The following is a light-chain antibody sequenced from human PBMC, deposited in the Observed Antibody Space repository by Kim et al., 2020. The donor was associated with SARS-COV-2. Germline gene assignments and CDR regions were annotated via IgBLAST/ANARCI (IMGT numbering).Light chain of an antibody. CDR1: ERVSSD. Sequence: VTPGERAPLYCRASERVSSDIAWYKRKPGQAPRLLIYGASTRATGIPARCSGSGAGTEFTLTISSLQSEDFVVYFCQQYNNWPGTFGQGTKVDIK. CDR3: QQYNNWPGT. CDR2: GAS. J-gene: IGKJ1*01. V-gene: IGKV3-15*01.